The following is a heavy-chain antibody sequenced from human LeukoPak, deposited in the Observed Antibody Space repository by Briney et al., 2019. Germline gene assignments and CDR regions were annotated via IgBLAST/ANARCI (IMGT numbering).Heavy chain of an antibody. J-gene: IGHJ4*02. CDR2: IKADGSDK. V-gene: IGHV3-7*01. CDR1: EFTFSSYW. Sequence: PGGSLRLSCAASEFTFSSYWMKWVRQTPGKGLEWVASIKADGSDKYYVDSVKGRFSISRDNGKNSLFLQMNSLRTEDTAVYYCARGGHFNFDYWGQGTLVIVSS. D-gene: IGHD5-12*01. CDR3: ARGGHFNFDY.